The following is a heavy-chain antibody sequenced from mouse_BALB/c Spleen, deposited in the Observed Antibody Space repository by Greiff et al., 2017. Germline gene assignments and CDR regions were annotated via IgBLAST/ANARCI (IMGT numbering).Heavy chain of an antibody. V-gene: IGHV14-3*02. J-gene: IGHJ1*01. CDR3: ARDYGSSTGYFDV. CDR1: GFNIKDTY. Sequence: VQLKESGAELVKPGASVKLSCTASGFNIKDTYMHWVKQRPEQGLEWIGRIDPANGNTKYDPKFQGKATITADTSSNTAYLQLSSLTSEDTAVYYCARDYGSSTGYFDVWGAGTTVTVSS. CDR2: IDPANGNT. D-gene: IGHD1-1*01.